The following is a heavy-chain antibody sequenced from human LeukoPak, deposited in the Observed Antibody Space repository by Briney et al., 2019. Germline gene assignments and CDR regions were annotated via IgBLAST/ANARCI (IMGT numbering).Heavy chain of an antibody. CDR1: GVTFRSYG. J-gene: IGHJ4*02. Sequence: GGSLRLSCAASGVTFRSYGMHWVRQAPGKGLEWVALISSDGNDKLYGDSVKGRFTISRDDSRSTLYLQMNSLRVEDTAVYYCTTKVIRGNSGDDYDDWGQGTLVTVSS. D-gene: IGHD5-12*01. V-gene: IGHV3-30*03. CDR3: TTKVIRGNSGDDYDD. CDR2: ISSDGNDK.